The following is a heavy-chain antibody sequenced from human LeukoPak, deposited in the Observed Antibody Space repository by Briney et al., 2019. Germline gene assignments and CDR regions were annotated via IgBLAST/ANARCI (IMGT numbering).Heavy chain of an antibody. D-gene: IGHD6-13*01. CDR1: GFTVGSNY. J-gene: IGHJ3*02. V-gene: IGHV3-66*01. CDR3: ARGGYSSSWYVAFDI. Sequence: GGSLRLSCAASGFTVGSNYMSWVRQAPGKGLEWVSVIYSGGSTDYADSVKGRFTISRDNSKNTLYLQMNSLRAEDTAVYYCARGGYSSSWYVAFDIWGQGTMVTVSS. CDR2: IYSGGST.